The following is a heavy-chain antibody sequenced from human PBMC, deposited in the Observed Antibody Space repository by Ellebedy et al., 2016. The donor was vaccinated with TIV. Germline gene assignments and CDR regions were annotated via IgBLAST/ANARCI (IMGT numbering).Heavy chain of an antibody. D-gene: IGHD5-12*01. CDR1: GYSFTSYW. J-gene: IGHJ3*02. CDR2: IDPSDSYT. Sequence: GESLKISCKGSGYSFTSYWISWVRQMPGKGLEWMGRIDPSDSYTNYSPSFQGHVTISADKSISTAYLQWRSLKASDTAMYYCARQWLQLSDAFDIWGQGTMVTVSS. CDR3: ARQWLQLSDAFDI. V-gene: IGHV5-10-1*01.